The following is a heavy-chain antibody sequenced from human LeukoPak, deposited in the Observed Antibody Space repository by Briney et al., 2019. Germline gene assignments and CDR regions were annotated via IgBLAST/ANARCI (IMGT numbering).Heavy chain of an antibody. CDR2: IYTSGST. J-gene: IGHJ6*03. V-gene: IGHV4-4*07. D-gene: IGHD4-11*01. CDR1: GGSISSYY. CDR3: ARGHSIEPYYYYYYMDV. Sequence: PSETLSLTCTVSGGSISSYYWSWIRQPAGKGLEWIGRIYTSGSTNYNPSLKSRVTMSVDTSKNQFSLKLSSVTAADTAVYYCARGHSIEPYYYYYYMDVWGKGTTVTVSS.